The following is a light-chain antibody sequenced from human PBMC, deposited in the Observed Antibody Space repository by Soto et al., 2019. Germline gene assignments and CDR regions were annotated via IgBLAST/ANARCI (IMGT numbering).Light chain of an antibody. CDR3: QQRTNWPLP. CDR1: QSVSSY. J-gene: IGKJ4*01. CDR2: AAS. Sequence: EIVLTQSPATLSLSPGERATLSCRASQSVSSYLAWYQQKPGQAPRLLIYAASNRATGIPARFSGSGSGTDFTLTISSLEPEDFAVYYCQQRTNWPLPFGGGTKVEIK. V-gene: IGKV3-11*01.